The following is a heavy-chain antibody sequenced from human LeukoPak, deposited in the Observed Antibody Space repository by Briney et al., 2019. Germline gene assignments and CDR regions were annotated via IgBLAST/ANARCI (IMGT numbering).Heavy chain of an antibody. CDR2: IYTSGST. CDR1: GGSISSGSYY. V-gene: IGHV4-61*02. J-gene: IGHJ5*02. Sequence: SETPSLTCTVSGGSISSGSYYWSWIRQPAGKGLEWIGRIYTSGSTNYNPSLKSRVTISVDTSKNQCSLKLSSVTAADTAVYYCARDGPALDPWGQGTLVTVSS. CDR3: ARDGPALDP.